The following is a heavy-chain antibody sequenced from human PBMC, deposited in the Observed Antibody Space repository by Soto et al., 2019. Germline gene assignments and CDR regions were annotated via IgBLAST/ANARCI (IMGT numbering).Heavy chain of an antibody. V-gene: IGHV5-10-1*01. CDR3: ARHNPVMVRGYYGMDV. D-gene: IGHD3-10*01. CDR1: GYSFTSYW. J-gene: IGHJ6*02. CDR2: IDPSDSYT. Sequence: GESLKISCKGSGYSFTSYWISWVRQMPGKGLEWMGRIDPSDSYTNYSPSFQGHGTISADKSISTAYLQWSSLKASDTAMYYCARHNPVMVRGYYGMDVWGQGTTVTVSS.